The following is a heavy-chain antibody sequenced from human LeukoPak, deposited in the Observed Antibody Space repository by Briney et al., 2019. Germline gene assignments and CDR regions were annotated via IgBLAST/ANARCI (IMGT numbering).Heavy chain of an antibody. D-gene: IGHD3-10*01. CDR1: GFTFSSYA. Sequence: PGGSLRLSCAASGFTFSSYAMSWVRQAPGKGREWVSTISGSGGSTYYADSVKGRFTISRDNSKNTLYLQMNSLRAEDTAVYYCAKDSLLWSGESQIYYYYGMDVWGQGTTVTVSS. CDR2: ISGSGGST. V-gene: IGHV3-23*01. CDR3: AKDSLLWSGESQIYYYYGMDV. J-gene: IGHJ6*02.